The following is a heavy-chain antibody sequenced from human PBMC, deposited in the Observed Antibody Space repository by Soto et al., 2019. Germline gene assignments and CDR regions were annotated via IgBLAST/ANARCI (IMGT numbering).Heavy chain of an antibody. V-gene: IGHV3-48*02. CDR3: ARDVVGGSYFSNYYYGMDV. CDR1: GFTFSSYS. J-gene: IGHJ6*02. CDR2: ISSSSSTI. Sequence: ESGGGLVQPGGSLRLSCAASGFTFSSYSMNWVRQAPGKGLEWVSYISSSSSTIYYADSVKGRFTISRDNAKNSLYLQMNSLRDEDTAVYYCARDVVGGSYFSNYYYGMDVWGQGTTVTVSS. D-gene: IGHD1-26*01.